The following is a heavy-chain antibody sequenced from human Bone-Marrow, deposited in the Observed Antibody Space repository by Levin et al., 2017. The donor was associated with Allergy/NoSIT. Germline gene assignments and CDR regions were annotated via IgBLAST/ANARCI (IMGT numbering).Heavy chain of an antibody. J-gene: IGHJ5*02. V-gene: IGHV4-31*03. CDR1: CGSIRSRDYY. Sequence: SQTLSLTCTVSCGSIRSRDYYWSWIRQHPGKGLEWIGYIYYSGSPYYNPSLTGRLTVSVDTSKNQFSLKLGSVTAADTAVYYCARVSTVIRGVKKGRWFDPWGQGTLVTVSA. CDR2: IYYSGSP. CDR3: ARVSTVIRGVKKGRWFDP. D-gene: IGHD3-10*01.